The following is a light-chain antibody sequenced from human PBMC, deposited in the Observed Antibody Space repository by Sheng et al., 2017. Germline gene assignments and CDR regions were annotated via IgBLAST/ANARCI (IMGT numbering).Light chain of an antibody. Sequence: EIVLTQSPGTLSLSPGERATLSCRASQSVSSSYLAWYQQKPGQAPRLLIYGASSRATVIPDRFSGSGSGTDFTLTINRLEPEDFAVYYCQQYGSSPLTFGGGTKVEIK. V-gene: IGKV3-20*01. J-gene: IGKJ4*01. CDR3: QQYGSSPLT. CDR2: GAS. CDR1: QSVSSSY.